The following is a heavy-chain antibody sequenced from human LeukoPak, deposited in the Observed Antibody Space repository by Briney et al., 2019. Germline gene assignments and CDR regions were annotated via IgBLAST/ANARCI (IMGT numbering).Heavy chain of an antibody. Sequence: GGSLRLSCAVSGFTFSSYWMSWVRQAPGKGLEWVANIEQDGSGKNYVDSVKGRFTISRDNTKNSLFLQMNSLRAEDTAVYHCVSGGSYHTYWGQGTLVTASS. J-gene: IGHJ4*02. CDR2: IEQDGSGK. CDR1: GFTFSSYW. V-gene: IGHV3-7*01. CDR3: VSGGSYHTY. D-gene: IGHD1-26*01.